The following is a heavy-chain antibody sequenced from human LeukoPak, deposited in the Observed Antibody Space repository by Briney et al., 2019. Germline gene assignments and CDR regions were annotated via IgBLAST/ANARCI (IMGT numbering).Heavy chain of an antibody. Sequence: GGSLTLSCAASGLTFSSYGMHWVRQAPGKGLEWVAFIRYDGSNKNYADSVKGRFTISRDNSKNTLYLQMNSLRAEDTAVYYCAKSPSGSYYYYYYMDVWGKGTTVTVSS. D-gene: IGHD1-26*01. CDR3: AKSPSGSYYYYYYMDV. CDR1: GLTFSSYG. V-gene: IGHV3-30*02. CDR2: IRYDGSNK. J-gene: IGHJ6*03.